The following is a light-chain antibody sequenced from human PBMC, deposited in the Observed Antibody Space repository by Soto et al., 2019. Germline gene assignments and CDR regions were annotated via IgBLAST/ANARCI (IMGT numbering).Light chain of an antibody. J-gene: IGKJ1*01. CDR2: AAS. CDR3: QGDNTAPGA. Sequence: DIQMTQSPSSLSASVGARVTITCRASQGISNYLAWYQQKPGKVPKLLIYAASTLQSGVQSRLSGSGSGTNFTLTISIVGPEDVATYYCQGDNTAPGALGNGTQVEIE. CDR1: QGISNY. V-gene: IGKV1-27*01.